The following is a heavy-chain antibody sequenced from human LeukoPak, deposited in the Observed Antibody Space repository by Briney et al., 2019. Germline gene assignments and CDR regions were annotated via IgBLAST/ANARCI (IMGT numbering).Heavy chain of an antibody. J-gene: IGHJ5*02. CDR1: GGSFSDYY. V-gene: IGHV3-21*01. Sequence: ETLSLTYAVYGGSFSDYYWNWVRQAPGKGLEWVSSISSSSSYIYYADSVKGRFTISRDNAKNSLYLQMNSLRAEDTAVYYCARGFPIWFDPWGQGTLVTVSS. CDR2: ISSSSSYI. CDR3: ARGFPIWFDP.